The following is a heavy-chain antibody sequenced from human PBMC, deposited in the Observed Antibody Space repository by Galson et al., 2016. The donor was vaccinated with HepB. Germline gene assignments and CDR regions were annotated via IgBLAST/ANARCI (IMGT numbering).Heavy chain of an antibody. CDR3: TRTTMAEQWPLFDN. V-gene: IGHV4-61*01. D-gene: IGHD6-19*01. Sequence: ETLSLTCTVSGGSVTSGPNYWSWVRQPPGKGLEWIAYISSSGATNCDSSLGIRVTIFMDRSKNQFSLDLISVTAADTAVYYCTRTTMAEQWPLFDNWGRGALVTVS. CDR1: GGSVTSGPNY. J-gene: IGHJ4*02. CDR2: ISSSGAT.